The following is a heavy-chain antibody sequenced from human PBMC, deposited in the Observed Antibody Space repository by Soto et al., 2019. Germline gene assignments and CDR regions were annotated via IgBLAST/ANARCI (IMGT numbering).Heavy chain of an antibody. J-gene: IGHJ4*02. Sequence: ASETLSLTCAVYGGSFSGYYWSWIRQHPGKGLEWIGYIYYSGSTYYNPSLKSRVTISVDTSKNQFSLKLSSVTAADTAVYYCARRGYSYGYIDYWGQGTQVTVSS. CDR1: GGSFSGYY. CDR2: IYYSGST. CDR3: ARRGYSYGYIDY. D-gene: IGHD5-18*01. V-gene: IGHV4-31*11.